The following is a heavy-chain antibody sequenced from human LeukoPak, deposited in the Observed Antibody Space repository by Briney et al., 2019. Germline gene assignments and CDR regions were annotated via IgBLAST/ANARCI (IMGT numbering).Heavy chain of an antibody. CDR2: INHSGST. V-gene: IGHV4-34*01. CDR1: GGSFSGYY. J-gene: IGHJ4*02. D-gene: IGHD2-15*01. CDR3: ARGPHVVAATSFDY. Sequence: SETLSLTCAVYGGSFSGYYWSWIRQPPGKGLEWIGEINHSGSTNYNPSLKSRVTISVDTSKNQFSLKLSSVTAADTAVYYCARGPHVVAATSFDYWGQGTLVTVSS.